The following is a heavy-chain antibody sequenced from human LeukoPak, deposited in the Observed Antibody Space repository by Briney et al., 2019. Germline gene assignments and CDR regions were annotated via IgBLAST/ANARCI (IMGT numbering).Heavy chain of an antibody. D-gene: IGHD5-18*01. CDR3: AKDILRGYSYGYSAFDM. CDR1: GITFSSYA. V-gene: IGHV3-23*01. CDR2: ISGSGGST. Sequence: GGCLRLSCAASGITFSSYAMSWVRQAPGKGLEWVSTISGSGGSTYYADPVKGRFTISRDNPKDTVYLQMNSLRAEDTAVYHCAKDILRGYSYGYSAFDMWGQGTMVTVSS. J-gene: IGHJ3*02.